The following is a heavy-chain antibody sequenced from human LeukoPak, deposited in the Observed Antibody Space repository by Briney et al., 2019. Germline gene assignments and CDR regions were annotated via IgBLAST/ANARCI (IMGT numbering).Heavy chain of an antibody. D-gene: IGHD4-17*01. CDR2: IIPIFGTA. CDR1: GGTFSSYA. V-gene: IGHV1-69*01. CDR3: ARDREDYGDYWRFDP. J-gene: IGHJ5*02. Sequence: SVKVSCKASGGTFSSYAISWVRQAPGQGLEWMGGIIPIFGTANYAQKFQGRVTITADESTSTAYMELSSLRSEDTAVYYCARDREDYGDYWRFDPWGQGTLVTVSS.